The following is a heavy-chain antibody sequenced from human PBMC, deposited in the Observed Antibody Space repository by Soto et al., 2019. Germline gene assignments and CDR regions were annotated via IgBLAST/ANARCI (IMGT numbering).Heavy chain of an antibody. CDR3: ARHDSSGYYYDAFDI. Sequence: ASVKVSCKASGYTFTRYDINWVRQAPGQGLEWMGWISAYKGNTNYAQKLKGRVTMTRDTSTSTVYMELRSLRSDDTAVYYCARHDSSGYYYDAFDIWGQGTMVTVSS. D-gene: IGHD3-22*01. J-gene: IGHJ3*02. V-gene: IGHV1-18*01. CDR2: ISAYKGNT. CDR1: GYTFTRYD.